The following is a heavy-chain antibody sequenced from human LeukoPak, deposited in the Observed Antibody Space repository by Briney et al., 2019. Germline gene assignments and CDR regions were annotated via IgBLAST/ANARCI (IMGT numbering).Heavy chain of an antibody. D-gene: IGHD6-6*01. CDR3: ARTVVYSTSSPYYYGMDV. CDR2: IIPIFGTA. V-gene: IGHV1-69*19. J-gene: IGHJ6*02. CDR1: GGTFSSYA. Sequence: ASVKVSCKASGGTFSSYAISWVRQAPRQGLEWMGGIIPIFGTANYAQKFQGRVTITADESTSTAYMELSSLRSEDTAVYYCARTVVYSTSSPYYYGMDVWGQGPTVTVSS.